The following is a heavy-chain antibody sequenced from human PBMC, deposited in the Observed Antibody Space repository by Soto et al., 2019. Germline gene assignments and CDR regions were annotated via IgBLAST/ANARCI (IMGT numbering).Heavy chain of an antibody. CDR3: ARDNPFDS. CDR1: GYTFTSYG. J-gene: IGHJ4*02. Sequence: AAVKVSCKASGYTFTSYGISWVRQAPGQGLEWMGWISAYNGSTSYTQKFQGRVTLTRDTSTTTVYMELSSLRSEDTAVYYCARDNPFDSWGQGTLVTVSS. CDR2: ISAYNGST. V-gene: IGHV1-18*01.